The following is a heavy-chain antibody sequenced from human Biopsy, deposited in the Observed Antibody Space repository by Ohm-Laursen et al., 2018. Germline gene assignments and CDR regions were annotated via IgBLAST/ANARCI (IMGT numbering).Heavy chain of an antibody. V-gene: IGHV4-59*11. D-gene: IGHD4-23*01. J-gene: IGHJ4*02. Sequence: SETLSLTWTVSGGSFTGHYWSWIRQPPGKGLEWIGHISYTGYTSYNASLKSRVTISVDTSRNHFSLRLSPLTAADTAVYYCARGSNDFGGLYFPRWGQGTPLTVSS. CDR1: GGSFTGHY. CDR3: ARGSNDFGGLYFPR. CDR2: ISYTGYT.